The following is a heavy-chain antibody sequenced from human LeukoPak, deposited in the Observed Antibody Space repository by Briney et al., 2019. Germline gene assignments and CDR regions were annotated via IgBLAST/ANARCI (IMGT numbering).Heavy chain of an antibody. Sequence: PSETLSLTCTVSAGSISNYYWSWIRQPAGKGLEWIGRIYTSGCTNYKPSLESRVTMSVDTSKNQFSLKLTSVTAADTAVYYCAREYCSSSSCFHFSCYHFMDVWGKGTKVTVSS. J-gene: IGHJ6*04. CDR1: AGSISNYY. V-gene: IGHV4-4*07. CDR2: IYTSGCT. CDR3: AREYCSSSSCFHFSCYHFMDV. D-gene: IGHD2-2*01.